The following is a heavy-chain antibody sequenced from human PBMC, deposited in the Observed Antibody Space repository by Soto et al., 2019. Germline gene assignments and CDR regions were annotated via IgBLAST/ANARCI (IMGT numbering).Heavy chain of an antibody. V-gene: IGHV3-9*01. CDR3: AKDNTGWPGSPIDY. D-gene: IGHD6-19*01. J-gene: IGHJ4*02. Sequence: GESLRRSCAASGFTFENYAMHWVRQAPGKGLEWVSGISWESGIIGYADSVKGRFTISRDNAKNFLYLQMDSLRAEDTALYYCAKDNTGWPGSPIDYWGQGTLVTVSS. CDR2: ISWESGII. CDR1: GFTFENYA.